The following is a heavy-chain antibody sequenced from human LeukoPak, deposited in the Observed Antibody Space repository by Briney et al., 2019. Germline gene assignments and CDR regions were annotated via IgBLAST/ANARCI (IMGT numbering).Heavy chain of an antibody. CDR1: GFTVSSNY. CDR2: ISSGGST. CDR3: ARADGEGNTTDY. Sequence: GESLRLSCAASGFTVSSNYMSWVRQAPGKGLEWVSVISSGGSTYYADSVKGRFTISRDNSKNTVYLQMNSLRAEDTAVYYCARADGEGNTTDYWGPGTLVTVCS. D-gene: IGHD3-10*01. V-gene: IGHV3-53*01. J-gene: IGHJ4*02.